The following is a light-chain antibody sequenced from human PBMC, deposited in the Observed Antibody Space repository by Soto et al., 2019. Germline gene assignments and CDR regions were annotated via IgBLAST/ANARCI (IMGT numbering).Light chain of an antibody. V-gene: IGKV3-20*01. CDR1: QSVSSSY. Sequence: EIVLTQSPGTLSLSPGERATLSCRASQSVSSSYLAWYQQKPGQAPRLLIYCASSSATGIPDRFSGSGSGTDFTLTISRLEPEDFAVYYCQQYGSSPLGQGTKVEIK. J-gene: IGKJ1*01. CDR2: CAS. CDR3: QQYGSSP.